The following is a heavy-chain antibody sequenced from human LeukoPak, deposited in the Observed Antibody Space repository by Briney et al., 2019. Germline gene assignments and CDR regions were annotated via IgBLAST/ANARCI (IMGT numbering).Heavy chain of an antibody. J-gene: IGHJ4*02. CDR2: ISGSGGST. CDR1: GFTFSSYA. Sequence: SGGSLRLSCAASGFTFSSYAMSWVRQAPGKGLEWVSAISGSGGSTYYADSVKGRFTISRDNAKNSLYLQMNSLRAEDTAVYYCATLPYCSGGSCPDNFDYWGQGTLVTVSS. D-gene: IGHD2-15*01. CDR3: ATLPYCSGGSCPDNFDY. V-gene: IGHV3-23*01.